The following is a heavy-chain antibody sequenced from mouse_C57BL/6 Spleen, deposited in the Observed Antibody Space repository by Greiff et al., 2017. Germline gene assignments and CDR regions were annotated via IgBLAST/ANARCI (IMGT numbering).Heavy chain of an antibody. V-gene: IGHV1-18*01. CDR2: INPNNGGT. Sequence: EVQRVESGPELVKPGASVKIPCKASGYTFTDYNMDWVKQSHGKSLEWIGDINPNNGGTIYNQKFKGKATLTVDKSSSTAYMELRSLTSEDTAVYYCAREEAATGFAYWGQGTLVTVSA. CDR3: AREEAATGFAY. J-gene: IGHJ3*01. CDR1: GYTFTDYN. D-gene: IGHD6-1*01.